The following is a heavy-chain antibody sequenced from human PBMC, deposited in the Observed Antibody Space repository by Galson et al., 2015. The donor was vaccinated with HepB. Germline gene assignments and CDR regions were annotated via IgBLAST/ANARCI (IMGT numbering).Heavy chain of an antibody. V-gene: IGHV3-23*01. Sequence: SLRLSCAASGFTFSSYAMSWVRQAPGKGLEWVSAISGSGGSTYYADAVKGRVTISRDNSKNTLDLQMNSLRAEDTAVYYCAKGYSGSYYNGGYAAYCGQGTLVTAAS. CDR1: GFTFSSYA. J-gene: IGHJ1*01. D-gene: IGHD1-26*01. CDR2: ISGSGGST. CDR3: AKGYSGSYYNGGYAAY.